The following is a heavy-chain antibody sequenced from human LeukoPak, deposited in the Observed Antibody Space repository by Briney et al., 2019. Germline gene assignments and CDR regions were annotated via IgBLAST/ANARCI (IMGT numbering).Heavy chain of an antibody. D-gene: IGHD4-4*01. Sequence: GRSLRLSCAASGFTFSSYAMSWVRQAPGKGLEWVSAISGSGGSTYYADSVKGRFTISRDNSKNTLYLQMNSLRAEDTAVYYCAKFKHVEMATLNYPLFDYWGQGTLVTVSS. CDR2: ISGSGGST. CDR1: GFTFSSYA. J-gene: IGHJ4*02. V-gene: IGHV3-23*01. CDR3: AKFKHVEMATLNYPLFDY.